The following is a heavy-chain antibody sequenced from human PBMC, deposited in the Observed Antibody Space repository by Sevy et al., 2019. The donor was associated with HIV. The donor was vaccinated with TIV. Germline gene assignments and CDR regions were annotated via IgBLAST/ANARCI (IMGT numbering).Heavy chain of an antibody. J-gene: IGHJ3*02. Sequence: GGSLRLSCAASGFTVSSNYMSWVRQAPGKGLEWVSGIYSGGSTYYADSVKGRFTISRDNSKNTLYLQMNSLRAEDTAVYYCARESGIAALNDAFDIWGQGTMVTVSS. D-gene: IGHD6-6*01. CDR1: GFTVSSNY. CDR3: ARESGIAALNDAFDI. V-gene: IGHV3-53*01. CDR2: IYSGGST.